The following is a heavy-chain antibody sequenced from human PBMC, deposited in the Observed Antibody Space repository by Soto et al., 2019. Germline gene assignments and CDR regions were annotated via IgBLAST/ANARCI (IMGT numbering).Heavy chain of an antibody. V-gene: IGHV1-8*01. CDR3: ATNFDKELERRSYYFDY. J-gene: IGHJ4*02. CDR2: MNPNSGNT. Sequence: ASVKVSCKASGYTFTSYDINWVRQATGQGLEWMGWMNPNSGNTGYAQKFQGRVTMTRNTSISTAYMELSSLRSEDTAVYYCATNFDKELERRSYYFDYWGQGTLVTVSS. D-gene: IGHD1-1*01. CDR1: GYTFTSYD.